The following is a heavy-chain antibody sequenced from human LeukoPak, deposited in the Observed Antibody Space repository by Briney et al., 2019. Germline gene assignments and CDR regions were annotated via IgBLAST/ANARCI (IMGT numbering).Heavy chain of an antibody. V-gene: IGHV1-8*03. D-gene: IGHD2-21*01. CDR1: GYTFTSYD. CDR2: MSPNSGNT. J-gene: IGHJ4*02. Sequence: SVKVSCKASGYTFTSYDIYWVLQAPGQGLEWIGWMSPNSGNTGYAQKFQGRVTITRNTSISTAYMELSSLRSEDTAVYYCARSNCGGDCYFDYWGQGTLVTVSS. CDR3: ARSNCGGDCYFDY.